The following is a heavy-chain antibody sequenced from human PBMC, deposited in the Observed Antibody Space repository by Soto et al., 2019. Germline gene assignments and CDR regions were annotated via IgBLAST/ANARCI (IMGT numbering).Heavy chain of an antibody. CDR3: ATLWGQD. D-gene: IGHD3-10*01. CDR2: IYYSGST. V-gene: IGHV4-30-4*01. J-gene: IGHJ4*02. Sequence: ISQPPGKGLEWIGYIYYSGSTYYNPSLKSRVTISVDTSKNQFSLKLSSVTAAATAVYYCATLWGQDWGQGTLVTVSS.